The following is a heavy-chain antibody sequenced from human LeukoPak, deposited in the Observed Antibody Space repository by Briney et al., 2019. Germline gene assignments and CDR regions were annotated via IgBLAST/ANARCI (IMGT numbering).Heavy chain of an antibody. V-gene: IGHV1-2*04. Sequence: GASVKVSCKASGYTFTGYYMHWVRQAPGQGLEWMGWINPNSGGTNYAQKFQGWVTMTRDTSISTAYMELSRLRSDDTAVYYCARGPFGPSSWYNWNYVGGVPLDYWGQGTLVTVSS. D-gene: IGHD1-7*01. J-gene: IGHJ4*02. CDR1: GYTFTGYY. CDR3: ARGPFGPSSWYNWNYVGGVPLDY. CDR2: INPNSGGT.